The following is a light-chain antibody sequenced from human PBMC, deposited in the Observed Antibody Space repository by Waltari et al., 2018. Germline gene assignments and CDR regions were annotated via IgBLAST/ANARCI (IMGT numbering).Light chain of an antibody. CDR2: VNSDGSH. Sequence: QLVLTQSPSASASLGASVKLTCPLSSGHTSNVIAWLQQQPGKGPRFLMKVNSDGSHSKGDEIPDRFSGSSSGAECYLSISSLQSEDDADYYCQTGGHGTWVFGGGTKVTVL. CDR3: QTGGHGTWV. J-gene: IGLJ3*02. V-gene: IGLV4-69*01. CDR1: SGHTSNV.